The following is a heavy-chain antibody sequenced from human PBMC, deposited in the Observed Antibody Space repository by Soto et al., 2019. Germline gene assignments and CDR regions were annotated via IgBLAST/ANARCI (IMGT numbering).Heavy chain of an antibody. D-gene: IGHD4-17*01. CDR3: AKDLDTVTTVTTENDY. Sequence: GGSLRLSCAASGFTFSSYAMSWVRQAPGKGLEWVSAISGSGGSTYYADSVKGRFTISRDNSKNTLYLQMNSLIAEDMAVYYCAKDLDTVTTVTTENDYWGQGTLVTVSS. J-gene: IGHJ4*02. CDR1: GFTFSSYA. CDR2: ISGSGGST. V-gene: IGHV3-23*01.